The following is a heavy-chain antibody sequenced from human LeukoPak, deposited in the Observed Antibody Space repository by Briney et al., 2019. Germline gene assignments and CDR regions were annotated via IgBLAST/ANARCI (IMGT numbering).Heavy chain of an antibody. CDR1: GGSVSGYY. CDR3: ASDQNDFWSGYYRY. J-gene: IGHJ4*02. CDR2: INHSGST. V-gene: IGHV4-34*01. D-gene: IGHD3-3*01. Sequence: SETLSLTCAVYGGSVSGYYWSWIRQPPGKGLEWIGDINHSGSTNYNPSLKSRVTISVDTSKNQFSLKLSSVTAADTAVYYCASDQNDFWSGYYRYWGQGTLVTVSS.